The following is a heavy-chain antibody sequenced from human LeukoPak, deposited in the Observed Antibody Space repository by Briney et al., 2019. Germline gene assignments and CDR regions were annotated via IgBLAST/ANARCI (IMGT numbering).Heavy chain of an antibody. V-gene: IGHV1-2*02. Sequence: ASVKVSCKASGYTFTGYYMHWVRQDPGQGLEWMGWINPNSGGTNYAQKFQGRVTMTRDTSISTAYMELSRLRSDDTAVYYCASSSSWYMYYYYYMDVWGKGTTVTVSS. CDR2: INPNSGGT. CDR3: ASSSSWYMYYYYYMDV. D-gene: IGHD6-13*01. CDR1: GYTFTGYY. J-gene: IGHJ6*03.